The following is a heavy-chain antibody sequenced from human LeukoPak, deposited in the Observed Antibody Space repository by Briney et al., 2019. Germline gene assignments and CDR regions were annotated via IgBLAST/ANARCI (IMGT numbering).Heavy chain of an antibody. D-gene: IGHD2-2*01. CDR1: GGSISSYY. CDR3: ARAGYCSSTSCYFEDY. CDR2: IYYSGST. V-gene: IGHV4-30-4*08. J-gene: IGHJ4*02. Sequence: SETLSLTCTVSGGSISSYYWSWIRQPPGKGLEWIGYIYYSGSTYYNPSLKSRVTISVDTSKNQFSLKLSSVTAADTAVYYCARAGYCSSTSCYFEDYWGQGTLVTVSS.